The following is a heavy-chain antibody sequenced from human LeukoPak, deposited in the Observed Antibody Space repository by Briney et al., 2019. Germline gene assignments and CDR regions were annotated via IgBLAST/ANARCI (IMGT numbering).Heavy chain of an antibody. V-gene: IGHV3-13*01. J-gene: IGHJ4*02. CDR2: IGTAGDT. CDR1: GFTFSSYD. Sequence: GGSLRLSCAASGFTFSSYDMHWVRQAPGKGLEWVSAIGTAGDTYYPGSVKGRFTISRENAKNSLYLQMNSLRAGDTAVYYCARGMGATTVFDYWGQGTLVTVSS. D-gene: IGHD1-26*01. CDR3: ARGMGATTVFDY.